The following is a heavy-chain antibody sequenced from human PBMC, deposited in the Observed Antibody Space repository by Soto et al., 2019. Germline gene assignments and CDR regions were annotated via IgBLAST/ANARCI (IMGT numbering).Heavy chain of an antibody. CDR2: LYWDDDK. CDR1: GFSLNTRGVG. Sequence: QITLKESGPTLVKPTQTLTLTCTFSGFSLNTRGVGVGWLRQPPGKALEWLALLYWDDDKGYSPSLKSRLTITKDTPKNQVVLTVTNMDPVDTATYYCAHRPRGYSYDFDYWGQGTLVTVSS. D-gene: IGHD5-18*01. J-gene: IGHJ4*02. V-gene: IGHV2-5*02. CDR3: AHRPRGYSYDFDY.